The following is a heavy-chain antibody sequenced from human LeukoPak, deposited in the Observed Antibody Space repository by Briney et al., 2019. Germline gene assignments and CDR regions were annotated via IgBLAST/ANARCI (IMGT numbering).Heavy chain of an antibody. CDR3: ARATIVVVVAATASNWFDP. V-gene: IGHV4-34*01. Sequence: KPSETLSLTCAVYGGSFSGYYWSWIRQPPGKGLEWIGEINHSGSTNYNPSLKSRVTISVDTSKNQFSLKLSSVTAADTAVYYCARATIVVVVAATASNWFDPWGQGTLVTVSS. J-gene: IGHJ5*02. CDR1: GGSFSGYY. D-gene: IGHD2-15*01. CDR2: INHSGST.